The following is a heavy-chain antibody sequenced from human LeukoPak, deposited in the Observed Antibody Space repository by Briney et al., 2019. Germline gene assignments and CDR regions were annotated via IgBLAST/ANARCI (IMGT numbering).Heavy chain of an antibody. CDR1: GGSISSYY. CDR3: ARNPLDYYDSSGYYSD. J-gene: IGHJ4*02. CDR2: IYYSGST. V-gene: IGHV4-59*08. D-gene: IGHD3-22*01. Sequence: SETLSLTCTVSGGSISSYYWSWIRQPPGKGLEWIGNIYYSGSTNYNPSLKSRVTISVDTSKNQFSLKLSSVTAADTAVYYCARNPLDYYDSSGYYSDWGQGTLVTVSS.